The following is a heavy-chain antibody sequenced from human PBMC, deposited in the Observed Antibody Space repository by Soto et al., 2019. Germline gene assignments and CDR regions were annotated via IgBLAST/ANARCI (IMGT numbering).Heavy chain of an antibody. Sequence: SETLSLTCAVYGGSFSGYYWSWIRQPPGKGLEWIGEINHSGSTNYNPSLKSRVTISVDTSKNQFSLKLSSVTAADTAVYYCARGDTTYNWFDPWGQGTLVTVSS. CDR1: GGSFSGYY. V-gene: IGHV4-34*01. D-gene: IGHD2-2*01. CDR3: ARGDTTYNWFDP. CDR2: INHSGST. J-gene: IGHJ5*02.